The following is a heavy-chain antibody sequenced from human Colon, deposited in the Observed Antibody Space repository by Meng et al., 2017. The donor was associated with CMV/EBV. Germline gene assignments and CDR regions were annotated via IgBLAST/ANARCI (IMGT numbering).Heavy chain of an antibody. CDR2: IYDSGST. CDR1: GDSISSGDYY. Sequence: LRLSCTVSGDSISSGDYYWSWIRQSPGKGLEWIGYIYDSGSTFYNPTLRSRVTVSVDTSKSQFFLRLTSVTAADTAVYYCARQQGSGSYVDSFDNWGQGTLVTVSS. J-gene: IGHJ4*02. V-gene: IGHV4-30-4*08. D-gene: IGHD3-10*01. CDR3: ARQQGSGSYVDSFDN.